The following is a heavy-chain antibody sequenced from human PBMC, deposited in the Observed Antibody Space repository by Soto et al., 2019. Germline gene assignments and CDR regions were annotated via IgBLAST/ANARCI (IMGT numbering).Heavy chain of an antibody. CDR1: GGTFSSYA. CDR3: ARGVPKGYYDFWSGYPNWFDP. J-gene: IGHJ5*02. CDR2: ITPIFGTA. Sequence: SVKVSCKASGGTFSSYAISWVRQAPGQGLEWMGGITPIFGTANYAQKFQGRVTITADKSTSTAYMELSSLRSEDTAVYYCARGVPKGYYDFWSGYPNWFDPWGQGTLVTVSS. V-gene: IGHV1-69*06. D-gene: IGHD3-3*01.